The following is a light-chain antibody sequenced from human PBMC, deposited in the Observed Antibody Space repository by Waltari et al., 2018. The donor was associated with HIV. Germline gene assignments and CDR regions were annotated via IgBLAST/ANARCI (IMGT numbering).Light chain of an antibody. Sequence: DIVMTQSPDSLAVSLGERATINCRSSQSLFYTPKSRTYLACYQLKPGQPPKLLISWASTRESGVPDRFSGSGSGTAFALSISSLQAEDVAVYYCQQYYTPPITFGQGTRLEIK. CDR2: WAS. CDR3: QQYYTPPIT. V-gene: IGKV4-1*01. CDR1: QSLFYTPKSRTY. J-gene: IGKJ5*01.